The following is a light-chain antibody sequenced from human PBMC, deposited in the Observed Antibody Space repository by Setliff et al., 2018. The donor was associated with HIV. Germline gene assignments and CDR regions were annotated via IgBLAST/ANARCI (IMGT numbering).Light chain of an antibody. CDR1: SSDIGRYNL. CDR2: QAT. Sequence: QCALTQPASVSGSPGQSITISCTGTSSDIGRYNLVSWYQQYPGKAPKLMIYQATKRPSGVSNRFSGSKSGNTASLTISGLQAEDEADYYCCSNTGSNTYVFGSGTKGTVL. CDR3: CSNTGSNTYV. J-gene: IGLJ1*01. V-gene: IGLV2-23*01.